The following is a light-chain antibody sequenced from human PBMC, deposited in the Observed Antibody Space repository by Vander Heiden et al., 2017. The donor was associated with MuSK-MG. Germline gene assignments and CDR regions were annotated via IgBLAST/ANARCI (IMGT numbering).Light chain of an antibody. CDR3: QQRSNWPRLFT. CDR1: QSVSSN. Sequence: IVLTQSPATLSLSPGDRATLSCRASQSVSSNLAWYQQRRGQAPRLLIYDVSKRASGISARFSGSGSGTDFTLTISSLEPEDFAVYYCQQRSNWPRLFTFGPGTEVDIK. J-gene: IGKJ3*01. CDR2: DVS. V-gene: IGKV3-11*01.